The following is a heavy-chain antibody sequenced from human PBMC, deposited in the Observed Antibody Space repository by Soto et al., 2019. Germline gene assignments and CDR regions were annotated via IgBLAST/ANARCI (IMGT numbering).Heavy chain of an antibody. CDR1: GLTFNYYW. CDR2: IHSDGSTT. CDR3: VRGDKGGFDL. J-gene: IGHJ3*01. Sequence: EVQLVESEGGLVQWGGSMRLSCAASGLTFNYYWMHWVRQAPGQGLVWVSHIHSDGSTTTYADSVKGRFTISRDNAKNTLYLQMNSLRAEDTAVYYCVRGDKGGFDLWGQGTTVTVSS. V-gene: IGHV3-74*01. D-gene: IGHD2-21*02.